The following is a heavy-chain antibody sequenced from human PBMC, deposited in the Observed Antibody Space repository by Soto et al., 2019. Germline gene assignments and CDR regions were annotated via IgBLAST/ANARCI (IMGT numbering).Heavy chain of an antibody. Sequence: PGESLKISCKGSGYSFTSYWIGWVLQIPWKGLEWMGIIYPGDSDTRYSPSFQGQVTISADKSISTAYLQWSSLKASDTAMYYCARHGSWEWLRLKSREYYYYGMDVWGQGTTVTVSS. J-gene: IGHJ6*02. CDR1: GYSFTSYW. CDR2: IYPGDSDT. V-gene: IGHV5-51*01. D-gene: IGHD5-12*01. CDR3: ARHGSWEWLRLKSREYYYYGMDV.